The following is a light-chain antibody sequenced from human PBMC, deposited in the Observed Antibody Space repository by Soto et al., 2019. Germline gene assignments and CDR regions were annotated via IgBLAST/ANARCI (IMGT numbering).Light chain of an antibody. J-gene: IGKJ2*01. V-gene: IGKV3-20*01. CDR1: QSVSSSY. CDR2: GAS. CDR3: QQYGSSPYT. Sequence: EIVLTQSPGTLSLSPWERATLSCRASQSVSSSYLAWYQQKPGQAPRLLIYGASSRATGIPDRFSGSGSGTDFTLTIRRLEPEDFEVYYCQQYGSSPYTVGQGTKLEIK.